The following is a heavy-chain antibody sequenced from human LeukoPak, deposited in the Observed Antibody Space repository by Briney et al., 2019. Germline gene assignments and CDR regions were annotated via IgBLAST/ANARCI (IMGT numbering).Heavy chain of an antibody. CDR1: ESTFSRYE. Sequence: GGSLRLSCEASESTFSRYEMHWVRQAPGKGLEWISYIDTSGSVIYYADSVKGRFTISRDSAKNSLYLQMNSLRAEDTAVYYCARDYLRYSYGHFDYWGQGTLVTVSS. CDR3: ARDYLRYSYGHFDY. V-gene: IGHV3-48*03. D-gene: IGHD5-18*01. J-gene: IGHJ4*02. CDR2: IDTSGSVI.